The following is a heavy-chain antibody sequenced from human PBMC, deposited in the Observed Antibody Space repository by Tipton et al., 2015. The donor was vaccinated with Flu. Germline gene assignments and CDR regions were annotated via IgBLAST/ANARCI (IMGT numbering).Heavy chain of an antibody. CDR3: ASGSYSELDY. CDR1: GFTFSSYA. J-gene: IGHJ4*02. D-gene: IGHD1-26*01. CDR2: ISYDGSNK. Sequence: SLRLSCAASGFTFSSYAMHWVRQAPGKGLEWVAVISYDGSNKYYADSVKGRFTISRDNSKNTLYLQVNSLRAEDTAVYYCASGSYSELDYWGQGTLVTVSS. V-gene: IGHV3-30*04.